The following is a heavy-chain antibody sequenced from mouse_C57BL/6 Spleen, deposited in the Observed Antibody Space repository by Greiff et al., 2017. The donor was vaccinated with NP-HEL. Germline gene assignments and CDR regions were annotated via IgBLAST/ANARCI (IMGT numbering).Heavy chain of an antibody. V-gene: IGHV14-1*01. CDR1: GFNIKDYY. CDR3: TAYYYGSSYEAY. CDR2: IDPEDGDT. J-gene: IGHJ3*01. D-gene: IGHD1-1*01. Sequence: EVQLQQSGAELVRPGASVKLSCTASGFNIKDYYMHWVKQRPEQGLEWIGRIDPEDGDTEYAPKFQGKATMTADTSSNTAYLQLSSLTSEDTAVYYCTAYYYGSSYEAYWGQGTLVTVSA.